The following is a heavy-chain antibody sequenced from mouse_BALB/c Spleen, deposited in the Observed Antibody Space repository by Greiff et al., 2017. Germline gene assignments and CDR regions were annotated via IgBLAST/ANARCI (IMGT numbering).Heavy chain of an antibody. D-gene: IGHD1-1*01. CDR3: ARSSYYGSSYVAWFAY. V-gene: IGHV3-2*02. Sequence: EVKLMESGPGLVKPSQSLSLTCTVTGYSITSDYAWNWIRQFPGNKLEWMGYISYSGSTSYNPSLKSRISITRDTSKNQFFLQLNSVTTEDTATYYCARSSYYGSSYVAWFAYWGQGTLVTVSA. J-gene: IGHJ3*01. CDR2: ISYSGST. CDR1: GYSITSDYA.